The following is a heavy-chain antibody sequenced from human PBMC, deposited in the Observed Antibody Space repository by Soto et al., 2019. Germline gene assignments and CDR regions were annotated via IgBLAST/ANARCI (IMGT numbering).Heavy chain of an antibody. CDR2: TYFRSKWYN. J-gene: IGHJ5*02. V-gene: IGHV6-1*01. CDR3: AKGDNLGPKTGYAFDP. CDR1: GDSVSSNTAS. Sequence: LSLTCAISGDSVSSNTASWNWIRQSPSRGLEWLGRTYFRSKWYNDYAVSVKSRIIINPGTSNNQFSLQLNSVTPEDTAVYFCAKGDNLGPKTGYAFDPWGQGIMVTVSS. D-gene: IGHD5-12*01.